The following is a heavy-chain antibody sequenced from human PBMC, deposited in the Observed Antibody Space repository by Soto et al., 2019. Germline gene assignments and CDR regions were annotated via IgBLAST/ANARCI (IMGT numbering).Heavy chain of an antibody. CDR2: IFSGGGT. Sequence: EVQLVESGGGLIQPGGSLRLSCAVSGFTVSNNYMSWVRQAPGKGLEWLSVIFSGGGTSYADSVKGRFTISRDNSKNTVYLQMNRLRAEDTALYYCARVDWNYGRDYWGQGTLVTVSS. D-gene: IGHD1-7*01. V-gene: IGHV3-53*01. CDR3: ARVDWNYGRDY. J-gene: IGHJ4*02. CDR1: GFTVSNNY.